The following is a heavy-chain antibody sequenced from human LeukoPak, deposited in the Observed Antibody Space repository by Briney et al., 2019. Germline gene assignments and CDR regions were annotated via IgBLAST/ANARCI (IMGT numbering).Heavy chain of an antibody. CDR2: IYYSGTT. CDR3: ARDETQFYGSGSSNWFDP. V-gene: IGHV4-59*12. CDR1: GGSISGYY. J-gene: IGHJ5*02. Sequence: PSETLSLTCSVAGGSISGYYWSWIRQPPGKGLEWIGYIYYSGTTIYNPSLKSRLTISLDTSKNQFSLNLSSVTAADTAVYYCARDETQFYGSGSSNWFDPWGQGILVTVSS. D-gene: IGHD3-10*01.